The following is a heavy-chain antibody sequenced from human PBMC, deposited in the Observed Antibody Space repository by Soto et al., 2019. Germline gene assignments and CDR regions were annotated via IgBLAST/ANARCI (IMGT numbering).Heavy chain of an antibody. J-gene: IGHJ6*03. CDR3: AGHAGHANFYYYLGL. D-gene: IGHD2-8*01. V-gene: IGHV4-59*08. CDR1: GGSINGYY. CDR2: IYYLGST. Sequence: QVQLQESGPGLVKPSETLSLTCSVSGGSINGYYWSWFRQPPGKGLEWIGYIYYLGSTDYNPSLRSRVTISIAPSKNQFSLKLSSVTAADTAKFYWAGHAGHANFYYYLGLWGKGTTVTVSS.